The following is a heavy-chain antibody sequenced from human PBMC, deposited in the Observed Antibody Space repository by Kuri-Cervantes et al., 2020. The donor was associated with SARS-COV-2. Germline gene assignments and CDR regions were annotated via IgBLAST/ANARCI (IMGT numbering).Heavy chain of an antibody. J-gene: IGHJ4*02. D-gene: IGHD2-2*02. CDR2: INHSGST. V-gene: IGHV4-34*01. CDR1: GGSFSGYY. Sequence: SETLSLTCPVYGGSFSGYYWSGIRQPQGKGLEWIGEINHSGSTNYNPSLKSRVTISVETFKNHFSLKLSSVTAADTAVYYCARESSPEPQGYGYCSSTSCYRFDYWGQGTLVTVSS. CDR3: ARESSPEPQGYGYCSSTSCYRFDY.